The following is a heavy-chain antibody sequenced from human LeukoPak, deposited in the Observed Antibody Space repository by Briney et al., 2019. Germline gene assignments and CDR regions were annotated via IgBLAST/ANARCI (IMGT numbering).Heavy chain of an antibody. CDR2: INPNGGDT. J-gene: IGHJ6*02. D-gene: IGHD2-2*01. CDR1: GYTFTGYH. Sequence: ASVKVSCKASGYTFTGYHMHWVRQAPGQGLEWMGRINPNGGDTNYAQKFQGRVTMTRDTSISTAYMELSRLRSDDTAVYYCARCWTSNCSSTSCYTTTYYYYGMDVWGQGTTVTVSS. V-gene: IGHV1-2*06. CDR3: ARCWTSNCSSTSCYTTTYYYYGMDV.